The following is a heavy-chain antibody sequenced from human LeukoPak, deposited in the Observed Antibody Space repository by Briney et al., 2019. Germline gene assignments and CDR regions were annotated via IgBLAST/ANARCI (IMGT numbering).Heavy chain of an antibody. J-gene: IGHJ4*02. CDR3: ARGRRELGYCTNGVCTELDY. Sequence: SETLSLTCTVSGGSISSYYWSWIRQPPGKGLEWIGYIYYSGSTNYNPSLKSRVTISVDTSKNQFSLKLSSVTAADTAVYYCARGRRELGYCTNGVCTELDYWGQGTLVTVSS. V-gene: IGHV4-59*12. CDR2: IYYSGST. D-gene: IGHD2-8*01. CDR1: GGSISSYY.